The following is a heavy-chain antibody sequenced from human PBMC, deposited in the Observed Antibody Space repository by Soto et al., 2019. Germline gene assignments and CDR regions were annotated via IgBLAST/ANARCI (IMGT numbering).Heavy chain of an antibody. CDR3: ARRSYYDYIWGSQGGAFDI. J-gene: IGHJ3*02. D-gene: IGHD3-16*01. Sequence: SETLSLTCTVSGGSISSYYWSWIRQPPGKGLEWIGYIYYSGSTNYNPSLKSRVTISVDTSKNQFSLKLSSVTAADTAVYYCARRSYYDYIWGSQGGAFDIWGQGTMVTVSS. CDR1: GGSISSYY. CDR2: IYYSGST. V-gene: IGHV4-59*08.